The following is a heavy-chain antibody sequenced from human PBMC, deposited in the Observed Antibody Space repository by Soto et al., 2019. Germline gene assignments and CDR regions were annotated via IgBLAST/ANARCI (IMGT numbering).Heavy chain of an antibody. J-gene: IGHJ4*02. D-gene: IGHD1-26*01. CDR3: ARRTQWELGSYSFDY. CDR2: IYYRGST. Sequence: QLQLQESGPGLVKPSETLSLTCTVSGGSISSSSYYWGWIRQRPGKGREWIGSIYYRGSTYYNPSLKSRVTISVDTSKNQLSLKLSSVTAADTAVYYCARRTQWELGSYSFDYWGQGTLVTVSS. CDR1: GGSISSSSYY. V-gene: IGHV4-39*01.